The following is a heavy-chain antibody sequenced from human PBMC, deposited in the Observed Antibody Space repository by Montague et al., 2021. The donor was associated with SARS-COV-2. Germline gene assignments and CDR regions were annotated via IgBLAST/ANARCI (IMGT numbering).Heavy chain of an antibody. CDR3: VRDQPYGGPRGAYDI. V-gene: IGHV4-59*01. D-gene: IGHD4-23*01. J-gene: IGHJ3*02. CDR2: IYDGGAV. CDR1: GGSITGYY. Sequence: SETLSLTCTVSGGSITGYYWSWLRRSPGKGLEWIAYIYDGGAVNYNPSLGSRVTISTDTSKNQLSLKVNSVTAADTAVYYCVRDQPYGGPRGAYDIWGQGTVATVSS.